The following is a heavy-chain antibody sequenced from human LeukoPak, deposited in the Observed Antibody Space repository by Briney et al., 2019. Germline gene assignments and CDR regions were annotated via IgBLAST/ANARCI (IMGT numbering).Heavy chain of an antibody. CDR2: IIPILGIA. CDR3: ARVPGRYSSGSYFY. J-gene: IGHJ4*02. D-gene: IGHD3-22*01. CDR1: GGTFSSYA. Sequence: SVKVSCKASGGTFSSYAISWVRQAPGQGLEWMGRIIPILGIANYAQKFQGRVTITADKSTSTAYMELSSLRSEDTAVYYCARVPGRYSSGSYFYWGQGTLVTVSS. V-gene: IGHV1-69*04.